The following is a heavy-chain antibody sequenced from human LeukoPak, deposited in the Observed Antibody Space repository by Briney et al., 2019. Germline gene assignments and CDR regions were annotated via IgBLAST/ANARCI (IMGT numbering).Heavy chain of an antibody. D-gene: IGHD6-13*01. CDR3: AREGQQLVLLREYYFDY. Sequence: ASVKVSCKASGYTFSDYYMHWVRQAPGQGLEWMGIINPSGGSTSYAQKFQGRVTMTRDTSTSTVYMELSSLRSEDTAVYYCAREGQQLVLLREYYFDYWGQGTLVTVSS. J-gene: IGHJ4*02. CDR1: GYTFSDYY. V-gene: IGHV1-46*01. CDR2: INPSGGST.